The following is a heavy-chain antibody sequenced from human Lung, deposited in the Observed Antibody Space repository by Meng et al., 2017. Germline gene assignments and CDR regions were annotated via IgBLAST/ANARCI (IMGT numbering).Heavy chain of an antibody. CDR1: GDSVSSNSAA. D-gene: IGHD6-19*01. J-gene: IGHJ4*02. CDR2: TYYRSKWYN. CDR3: ARSQQWLDS. V-gene: IGHV6-1*01. Sequence: QVHLQQSGAGLGKPSQTLPLTCAISGDSVSSNSAAWNWIRQSPSGGLEWLGRTYYRSKWYNGYAVSVRSRITINPDTSKNQFSLQLNSVTPEDTAVYYCARSQQWLDSWGQGTLVTVSS.